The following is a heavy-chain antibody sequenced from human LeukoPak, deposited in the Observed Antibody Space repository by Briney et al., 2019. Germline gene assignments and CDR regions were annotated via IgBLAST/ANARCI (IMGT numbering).Heavy chain of an antibody. CDR3: AKDCGGSGSYGDY. CDR1: GFTFSSYY. V-gene: IGHV3-7*01. J-gene: IGHJ4*02. CDR2: IKRDGSEK. Sequence: GGSLRLSCAASGFTFSSYYMSWVRQAPGKGLEWVANIKRDGSEKYYVDSVKGRFTISRDNAKNSLYLQMNSLRAEDTAVYYCAKDCGGSGSYGDYWGQGTLVTVSS. D-gene: IGHD3-10*01.